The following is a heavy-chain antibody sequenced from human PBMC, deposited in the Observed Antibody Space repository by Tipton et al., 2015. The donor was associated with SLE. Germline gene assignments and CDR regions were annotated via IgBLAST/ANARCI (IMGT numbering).Heavy chain of an antibody. D-gene: IGHD6-6*01. CDR1: GGSISSGSYY. V-gene: IGHV4-61*02. CDR3: AREGYSSSSVYYYMDV. Sequence: TLSLTCTVSGGSISSGSYYWSWIRQPAGKGLEWIGRIYTSGSTNYNPSLKSRVTISVDTSKNQFSLKLSSVTAADTAVYYCAREGYSSSSVYYYMDVWGKGTTVTVSS. CDR2: IYTSGST. J-gene: IGHJ6*03.